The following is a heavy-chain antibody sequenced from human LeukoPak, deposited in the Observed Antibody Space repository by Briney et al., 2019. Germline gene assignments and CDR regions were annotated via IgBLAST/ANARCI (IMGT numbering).Heavy chain of an antibody. CDR1: GFTFSSYW. Sequence: GGSLRLSCAASGFTFSSYWMHWVRHAPGKGLVWVSRINSDGSSTNYADSVKGRFTISRDNAKNTLYLQMNSLRAEDTAVYYCAREQRIAENWFDPWGQGTLVTVSS. J-gene: IGHJ5*02. D-gene: IGHD6-13*01. CDR2: INSDGSST. CDR3: AREQRIAENWFDP. V-gene: IGHV3-74*01.